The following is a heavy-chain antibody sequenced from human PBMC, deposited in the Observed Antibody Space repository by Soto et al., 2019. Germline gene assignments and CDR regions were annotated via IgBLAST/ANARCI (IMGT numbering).Heavy chain of an antibody. CDR2: IYFRGNT. V-gene: IGHV4-31*03. D-gene: IGHD3-22*01. J-gene: IGHJ3*02. Sequence: QVQLQESGPGLVKPSQTLSLTCSVSGDSISRIDYYWTWIRQHPEKGLEWIGNIYFRGNTYYSPSLESRLTISVDTSKNLFSLKLTSVTAADTAVYYCAREVGSYDIVGYLIRGAFDIWCQGTMVTVSS. CDR3: AREVGSYDIVGYLIRGAFDI. CDR1: GDSISRIDYY.